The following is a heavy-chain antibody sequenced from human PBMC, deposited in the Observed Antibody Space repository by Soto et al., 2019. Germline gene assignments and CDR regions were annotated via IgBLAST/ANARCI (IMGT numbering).Heavy chain of an antibody. V-gene: IGHV4-30-4*01. Sequence: QVQLQESGPGLVKPSQTLSLTCAISGASISGEDDYWSWFRQPPGQGLGWIGYISYSGSTYSNPSLKSRITISVDTSKTQFSLILSSVTAADTAVFYCAREVNNYYGMDVWGHGTTVTVSS. J-gene: IGHJ6*02. CDR2: ISYSGST. CDR1: GASISGEDDY. CDR3: AREVNNYYGMDV.